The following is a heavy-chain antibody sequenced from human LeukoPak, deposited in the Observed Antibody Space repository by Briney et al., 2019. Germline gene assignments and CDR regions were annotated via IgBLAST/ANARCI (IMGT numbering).Heavy chain of an antibody. CDR2: IYYSGST. D-gene: IGHD3-22*01. Sequence: SETLSLTCTVSGGSISSYYWSWIRQPPGKGLGWIGYIYYSGSTNYNPSLKSRVTISVDTSKNQFSLKLSSVTAADTAVYYCARYYYDSSGYALFDYWGQGTLVTVSS. CDR3: ARYYYDSSGYALFDY. V-gene: IGHV4-59*01. CDR1: GGSISSYY. J-gene: IGHJ4*02.